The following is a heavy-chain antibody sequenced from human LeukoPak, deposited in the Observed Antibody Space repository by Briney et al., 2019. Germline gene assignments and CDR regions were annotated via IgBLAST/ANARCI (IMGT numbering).Heavy chain of an antibody. D-gene: IGHD1-26*01. J-gene: IGHJ4*02. V-gene: IGHV3-30*02. CDR2: IRYDGSNK. CDR3: AKGRVGCPDY. Sequence: GGSLRLSCAASGFTFISYGMYWVRQAPGKGLEWVAFIRYDGSNKYYADSVKGRFTISRDNSKNTLYLQMNSLRAEDTAVYYCAKGRVGCPDYWGQGTLVTVSS. CDR1: GFTFISYG.